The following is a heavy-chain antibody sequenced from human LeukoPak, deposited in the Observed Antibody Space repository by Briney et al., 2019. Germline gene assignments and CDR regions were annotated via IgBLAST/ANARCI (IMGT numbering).Heavy chain of an antibody. Sequence: PGGSLRLSCAASGFTFSSYAMHWVRQAPGKGLEWVAVISYDGSNKYYADSVKGRFTISRDNSKNTLYLQMNSLRAEDTAVYYCASEFYCSSTSCYGDRWYFDLWGRGTLVTVSS. J-gene: IGHJ2*01. CDR2: ISYDGSNK. CDR3: ASEFYCSSTSCYGDRWYFDL. V-gene: IGHV3-30*14. D-gene: IGHD2-2*01. CDR1: GFTFSSYA.